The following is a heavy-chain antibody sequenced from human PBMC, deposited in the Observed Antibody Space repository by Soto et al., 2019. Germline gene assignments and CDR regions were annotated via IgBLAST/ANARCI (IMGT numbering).Heavy chain of an antibody. Sequence: ETLSLTCTVSGGSISNYYWSWIRQPPGKGLEWIGYIFYSGSTNYNPSLKSRVTISVDTSKNQFSLKLSSVTAADTAVYYCARDPSSSWYFDYWGQGTLVTVSS. CDR3: ARDPSSSWYFDY. J-gene: IGHJ4*02. CDR2: IFYSGST. D-gene: IGHD6-13*01. V-gene: IGHV4-59*01. CDR1: GGSISNYY.